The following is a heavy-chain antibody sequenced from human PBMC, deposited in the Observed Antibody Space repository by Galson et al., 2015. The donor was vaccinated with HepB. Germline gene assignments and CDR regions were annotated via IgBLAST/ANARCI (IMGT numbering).Heavy chain of an antibody. V-gene: IGHV3-23*01. CDR3: AKDLLSRYYYDSSGYYYEAFDI. CDR1: GYTFTRYA. D-gene: IGHD3-22*01. Sequence: SCKASGYTFTRYAINWVRQAPGKGLEWVSAISGSGGSTYYADSVKGRFTISRDNSKNTLYLQMNSLRAEDTAVYYCAKDLLSRYYYDSSGYYYEAFDIWGQGTMVTVSS. CDR2: ISGSGGST. J-gene: IGHJ3*02.